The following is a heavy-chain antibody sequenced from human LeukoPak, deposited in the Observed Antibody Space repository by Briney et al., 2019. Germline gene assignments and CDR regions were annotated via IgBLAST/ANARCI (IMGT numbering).Heavy chain of an antibody. D-gene: IGHD2-15*01. V-gene: IGHV1-2*02. CDR2: INPNTGGT. Sequence: ASVKVSCKASGYTFTGDYIHRVRQAPGQGLEWMGWINPNTGGTDFAQKFQGRVTMTRDTSINTAYMELSRLRSDDTAVYYCARDRGYCIKTSCRRRFDPWGQGTLVTVSS. J-gene: IGHJ5*02. CDR3: ARDRGYCIKTSCRRRFDP. CDR1: GYTFTGDY.